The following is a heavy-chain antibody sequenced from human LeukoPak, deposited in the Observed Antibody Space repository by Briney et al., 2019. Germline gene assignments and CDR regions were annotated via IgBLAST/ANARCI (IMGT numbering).Heavy chain of an antibody. CDR1: GYTFTGYY. J-gene: IGHJ4*02. V-gene: IGHV1-2*02. CDR2: INPNSGGT. D-gene: IGHD4-23*01. Sequence: ASVKVSCKASGYTFTGYYMHWVRQAPGQGLEWMGWINPNSGGTNYAQKFQGRVTMTRDTAISTAYMELSRLRSDDTAVDYCARDVGGNSAVDYWGQGTLVTVSS. CDR3: ARDVGGNSAVDY.